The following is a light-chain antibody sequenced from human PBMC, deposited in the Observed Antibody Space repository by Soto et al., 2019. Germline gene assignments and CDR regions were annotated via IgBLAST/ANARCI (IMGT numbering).Light chain of an antibody. J-gene: IGLJ2*01. V-gene: IGLV2-14*01. CDR3: SSYTSSSTLV. CDR1: SSDVGGYNY. Sequence: QSVLTQPASVSGSPGQSITIYCTGTSSDVGGYNYVSWYQQHPGKAPKLMIYDVSNRPSGVSNRFSGSKSGNTASLTISGLQADDEADYYCSSYTSSSTLVFGGGTKRTVL. CDR2: DVS.